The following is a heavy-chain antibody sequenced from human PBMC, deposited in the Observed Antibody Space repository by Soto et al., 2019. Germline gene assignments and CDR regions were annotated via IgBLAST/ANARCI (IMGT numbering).Heavy chain of an antibody. D-gene: IGHD2-8*02. CDR3: APGGGFFDY. J-gene: IGHJ4*02. V-gene: IGHV1-69*02. Sequence: QVQLVQSGAEVKKPGSSVKVSCKASGGTFSSYTIRWVRQAPGQGLEWMGRIIPILGIANYAQKFQGRVTITADKSTSTAYMGLSSLRSEDTAVYYCAPGGGFFDYWGQGTLVNVSS. CDR2: IIPILGIA. CDR1: GGTFSSYT.